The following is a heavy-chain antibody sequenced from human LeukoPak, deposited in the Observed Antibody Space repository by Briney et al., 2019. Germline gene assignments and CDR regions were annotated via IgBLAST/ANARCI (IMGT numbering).Heavy chain of an antibody. D-gene: IGHD1-14*01. CDR1: GFTFSSYW. J-gene: IGHJ4*02. CDR2: IDQDGSEK. V-gene: IGHV3-7*01. CDR3: ARGTNAYPGSDY. Sequence: GGSLRLSCAASGFTFSSYWMNWVRQAPGKGLEWVANIDQDGSEKHFVDSVKGRFTISRDNAKNSVFLEMNSLRAEDTAVYYFARGTNAYPGSDYWGQGTLVTVSS.